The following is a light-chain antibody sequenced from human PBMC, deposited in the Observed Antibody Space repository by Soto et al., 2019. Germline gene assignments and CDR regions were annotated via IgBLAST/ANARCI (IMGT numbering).Light chain of an antibody. J-gene: IGLJ3*02. CDR1: ASDVGNYNY. Sequence: QSALTQPASVSGSPGQSITISCTGTASDVGNYNYVSWYQQFPGKAPKLIIYGVSNRPSGVSARFSASKSGNTASLSISGLQAEDEADYYCSSYRAYSTLWVFGGGTQLTVL. CDR3: SSYRAYSTLWV. V-gene: IGLV2-14*01. CDR2: GVS.